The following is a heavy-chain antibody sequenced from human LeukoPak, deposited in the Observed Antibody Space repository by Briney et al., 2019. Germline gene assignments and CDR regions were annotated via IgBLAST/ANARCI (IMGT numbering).Heavy chain of an antibody. V-gene: IGHV3-23*01. CDR1: GFTFSSYA. D-gene: IGHD5-12*01. CDR3: AKDRGGSGYDSYYFDY. Sequence: GGSLRLSCAASGFTFSSYAMSWVRQAPGKGLEWISAISGSGGSTYYADSVKGRFTISRDNSKNTLYLQMNSLRAEDTAVYYCAKDRGGSGYDSYYFDYWGQGTLVTVSP. CDR2: ISGSGGST. J-gene: IGHJ4*02.